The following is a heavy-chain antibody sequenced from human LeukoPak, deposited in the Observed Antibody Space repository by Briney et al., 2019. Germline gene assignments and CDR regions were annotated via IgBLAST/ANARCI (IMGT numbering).Heavy chain of an antibody. J-gene: IGHJ4*02. CDR3: ARVMRYTSGSIDY. D-gene: IGHD6-19*01. Sequence: PGGSLRLSCSASGFTFSSYTMHWVRQAPGKGLEYVSAITSNGDRIYYGNSVKGRFTISRDNSKNTLYLQMDSLRAEDMAVYYCARVMRYTSGSIDYWGQGTLVTVSS. CDR2: ITSNGDRI. V-gene: IGHV3-64*01. CDR1: GFTFSSYT.